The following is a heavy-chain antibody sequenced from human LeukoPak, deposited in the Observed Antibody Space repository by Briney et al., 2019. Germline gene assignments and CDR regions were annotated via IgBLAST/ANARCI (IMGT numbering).Heavy chain of an antibody. D-gene: IGHD3-22*01. CDR2: IYPGDSDT. CDR3: ARPHYYDSIGYYFDY. J-gene: IGHJ4*02. CDR1: GYSFTTHW. V-gene: IGHV5-51*01. Sequence: GESLKISCKASGYSFTTHWIGWVRQMPGKGLEWMGIIYPGDSDTRYSPPFQGQATISVDKSIGTAYLQWSSLEASDTAMYYCARPHYYDSIGYYFDYWGQGTLVTVSS.